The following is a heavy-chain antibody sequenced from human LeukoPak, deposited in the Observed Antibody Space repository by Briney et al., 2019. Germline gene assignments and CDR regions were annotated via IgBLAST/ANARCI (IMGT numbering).Heavy chain of an antibody. CDR3: AKDPVEMATINWFDP. D-gene: IGHD5-24*01. V-gene: IGHV3-23*01. CDR1: GFTFSSYA. CDR2: ISGSGGST. J-gene: IGHJ5*02. Sequence: PGGSLRLSCAASGFTFSSYAMSWVRQAPGKGLEWVSAISGSGGSTYYADSVKGRFTISRDNSKNTLYMQMNSLRAEDTAVYYCAKDPVEMATINWFDPWGQGTLVTVSS.